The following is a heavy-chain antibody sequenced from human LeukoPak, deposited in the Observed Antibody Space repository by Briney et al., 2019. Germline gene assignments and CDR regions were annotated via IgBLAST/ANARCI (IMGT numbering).Heavy chain of an antibody. CDR1: GGSISSGDYY. CDR2: INHSGST. J-gene: IGHJ4*02. V-gene: IGHV4-39*07. D-gene: IGHD6-19*01. CDR3: ARDLSSGWDY. Sequence: ASETLSLTCTVSGGSISSGDYYWSWIRQPPGKGLEWIGEINHSGSTNYNPSLKSRVTISVDTSKNQFSLKLSSVTAADTAVYYCARDLSSGWDYWGQGTLVTVSS.